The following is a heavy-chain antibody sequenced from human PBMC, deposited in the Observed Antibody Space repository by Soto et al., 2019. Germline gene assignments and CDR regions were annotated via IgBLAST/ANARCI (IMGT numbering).Heavy chain of an antibody. V-gene: IGHV1-3*01. J-gene: IGHJ6*02. Sequence: ASVKVSCKASGYTFTSYAMHWVRQAPGQRLEWMGWINAGNGNTKYSQKFQGRVTITRDTSASTAYMELSSLRSEDTAVYYCVRPPKDPYYYYGMDVWGQGTTVTV. CDR2: INAGNGNT. CDR1: GYTFTSYA. CDR3: VRPPKDPYYYYGMDV.